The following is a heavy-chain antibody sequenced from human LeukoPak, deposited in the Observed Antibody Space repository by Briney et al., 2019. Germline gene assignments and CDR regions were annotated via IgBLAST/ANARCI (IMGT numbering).Heavy chain of an antibody. V-gene: IGHV4-34*12. D-gene: IGHD3-3*02. Sequence: PSETLSLTCAVYGESLNYYYWSWIRQSPGKGLEWIGDIFDGKTINYNPSLKSRVTISAATSSQRLSLKLSSVTAADTAVYYCARVSRGEQGISCYMDVWGKGTTVTVSS. CDR3: ARVSRGEQGISCYMDV. J-gene: IGHJ6*03. CDR2: IFDGKTI. CDR1: GESLNYYY.